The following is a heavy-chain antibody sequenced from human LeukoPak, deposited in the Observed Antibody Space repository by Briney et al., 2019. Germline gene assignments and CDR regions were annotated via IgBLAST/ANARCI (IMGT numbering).Heavy chain of an antibody. Sequence: GGSLRLSCAVSGFTFSTYIMNWVRQAPGKGLEWVSPITTSSTYIYYADSVKGRFTISRDNAKNLLFLQMNSLRAEDTAVYYCARSPSGYWDFDYWGQGTLVTVSS. CDR3: ARSPSGYWDFDY. CDR2: ITTSSTYI. CDR1: GFTFSTYI. D-gene: IGHD6-13*01. V-gene: IGHV3-21*01. J-gene: IGHJ4*02.